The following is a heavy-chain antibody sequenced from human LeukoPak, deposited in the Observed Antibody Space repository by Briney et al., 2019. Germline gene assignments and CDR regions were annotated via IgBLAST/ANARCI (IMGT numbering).Heavy chain of an antibody. CDR2: IYYSGST. CDR1: GGSISSYY. CDR3: ARVWKQQPEDAYYYYYMDV. J-gene: IGHJ6*03. D-gene: IGHD6-13*01. Sequence: SETLSLTCTVSGGSISSYYWSWIRQPPGKGLEWIGYIYYSGSTNYNPSLKSRVTMSVDTSKNQFSLKLSSVTAADTAVYYCARVWKQQPEDAYYYYYMDVWGKGTTVTVSS. V-gene: IGHV4-59*12.